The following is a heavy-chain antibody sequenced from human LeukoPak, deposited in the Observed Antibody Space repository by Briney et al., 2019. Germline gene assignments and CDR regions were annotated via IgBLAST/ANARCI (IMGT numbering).Heavy chain of an antibody. D-gene: IGHD3-10*01. CDR3: AKEDYFGSGSYLGY. V-gene: IGHV3-30*18. Sequence: GGSLRLSCAASGFTFSSYGTHWVRQAPGKGLEWVAVISHDGSNKYYADSVKGRFTNSRDNSKNTLYLQMNSLRTEDTAVYYCAKEDYFGSGSYLGYWGQGTLVTVSS. CDR2: ISHDGSNK. J-gene: IGHJ4*02. CDR1: GFTFSSYG.